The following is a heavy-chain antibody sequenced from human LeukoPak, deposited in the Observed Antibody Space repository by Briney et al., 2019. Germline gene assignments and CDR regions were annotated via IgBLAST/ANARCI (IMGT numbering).Heavy chain of an antibody. V-gene: IGHV4-4*08. CDR2: IYTSGST. CDR3: ARDPIPGIAAAGTHY. Sequence: SSETLSLTCAVYGGSFSGYYWSWIRQPPGKGLEWIGRIYTSGSTNYNPSLKSRVTISVDTSKNQFSLKLSSVTAADTAVYYCARDPIPGIAAAGTHYWGQGTLVTASS. J-gene: IGHJ4*02. CDR1: GGSFSGYY. D-gene: IGHD6-13*01.